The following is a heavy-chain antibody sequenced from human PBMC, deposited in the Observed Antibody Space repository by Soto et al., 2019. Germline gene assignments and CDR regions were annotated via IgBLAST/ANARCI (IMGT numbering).Heavy chain of an antibody. CDR1: GFTFSSYS. D-gene: IGHD4-17*01. Sequence: GGSLRLSCAASGFTFSSYSMNWVRQAPGKGLEWVSYISSSSSTIYYADSVKGRFTISRENAKNSLYLQMNSLRAEDTAVYYCARVRPRYGDYVGDYYYYMDVWGKGTTVTVSS. J-gene: IGHJ6*03. CDR2: ISSSSSTI. CDR3: ARVRPRYGDYVGDYYYYMDV. V-gene: IGHV3-48*01.